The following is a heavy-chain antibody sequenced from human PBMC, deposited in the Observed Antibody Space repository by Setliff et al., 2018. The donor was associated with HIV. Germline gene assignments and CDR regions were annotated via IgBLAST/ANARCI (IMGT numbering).Heavy chain of an antibody. J-gene: IGHJ4*02. CDR3: ARDPHYFDTSGHYSWFYFDY. CDR1: GGSMTSSNYY. D-gene: IGHD3-22*01. CDR2: ISSSGST. V-gene: IGHV4-39*07. Sequence: NPSETLSLTCTVSGGSMTSSNYYRGWIRQSPGRGLEWIGSISSSGSTTYHPSLRSRVTVSAATSKNQFSLKLTSVTAADTAVYFCARDPHYFDTSGHYSWFYFDYWGQGTLVTVSS.